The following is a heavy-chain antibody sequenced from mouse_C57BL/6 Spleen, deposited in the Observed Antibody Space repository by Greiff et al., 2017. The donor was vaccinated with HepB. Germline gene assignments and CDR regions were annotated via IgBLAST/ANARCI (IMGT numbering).Heavy chain of an antibody. CDR2: FQPYNDDT. V-gene: IGHV1-47*01. J-gene: IGHJ1*03. CDR3: ARCGSKPCWYFDV. D-gene: IGHD1-1*01. CDR1: GYTFTTYS. Sequence: VQLQESGAELVKPGASVKMSCKASGYTFTTYSIEWMKQNHGKSLEWIGNFQPYNDDTKYNEKFKGKATFTVEKSSNTVYLELSRLTSDASAVYYGARCGSKPCWYFDVWGTGTTVTVSS.